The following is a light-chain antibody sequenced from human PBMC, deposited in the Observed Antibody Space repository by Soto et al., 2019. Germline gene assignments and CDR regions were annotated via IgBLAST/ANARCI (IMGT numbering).Light chain of an antibody. CDR2: EGS. CDR1: SSDVWSGSHNL. Sequence: QSVLTQPASVSGSPGHSITISCTRTSSDVWSGSHNLVSWYQQRPGKVPKLMIYEGSKRPSGVSNRFSGSKSGYTASLTISGLQAEDEADYFCCSYAGSFTYVFGTGTKV. J-gene: IGLJ1*01. CDR3: CSYAGSFTYV. V-gene: IGLV2-23*01.